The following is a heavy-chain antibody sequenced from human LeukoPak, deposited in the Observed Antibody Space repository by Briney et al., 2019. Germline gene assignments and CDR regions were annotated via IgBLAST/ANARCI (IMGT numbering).Heavy chain of an antibody. J-gene: IGHJ4*02. CDR2: MNPNSGNT. CDR1: GYTFTSYD. Sequence: ASVKVSCKASGYTFTSYDINWVRQATGQGLEWMGWMNPNSGNTGYAQKPTGRVTMPRHPYISTAYMELGSLRSEATGVYYCARYSTTPWWGQGTPVTVSS. V-gene: IGHV1-8*01. D-gene: IGHD1-7*01. CDR3: ARYSTTPW.